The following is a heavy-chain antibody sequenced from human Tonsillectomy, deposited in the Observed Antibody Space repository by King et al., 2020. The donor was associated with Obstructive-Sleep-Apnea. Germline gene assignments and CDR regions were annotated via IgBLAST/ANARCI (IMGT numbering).Heavy chain of an antibody. CDR2: IYHSGST. D-gene: IGHD3-16*01. CDR1: GGSISSNNW. CDR3: ARAGDTYYYGMDV. J-gene: IGHJ6*02. Sequence: QLQESGPGLVKPSGTLSLTCAVSGGSISSNNWWSWVRQPPGKGLEWIGEIYHSGSTNYNPSLKSRVTISVDKSKNQFSLKLSSVTAADTAMYYCARAGDTYYYGMDVWGQGTTVTVSS. V-gene: IGHV4-4*02.